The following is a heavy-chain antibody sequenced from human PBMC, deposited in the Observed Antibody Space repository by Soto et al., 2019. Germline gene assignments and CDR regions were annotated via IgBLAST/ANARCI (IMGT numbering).Heavy chain of an antibody. CDR2: INPSGGST. CDR1: GYTFTSYY. V-gene: IGHV1-46*03. CDR3: ARDIVGPTTGRFMDV. J-gene: IGHJ6*03. Sequence: QVQLVQSGAEVKKPGASVKVSCKASGYTFTSYYMHWVRQAPGQGLEWMGIINPSGGSTSYAQKFPGRVTMTRDTSTSTVYMELSSLRSEDTVVYYCARDIVGPTTGRFMDVWAKGTTVTVSS. D-gene: IGHD2-15*01.